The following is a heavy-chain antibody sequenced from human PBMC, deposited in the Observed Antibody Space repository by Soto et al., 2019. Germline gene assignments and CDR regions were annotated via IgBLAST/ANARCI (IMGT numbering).Heavy chain of an antibody. J-gene: IGHJ4*02. Sequence: QVQLQESGPGLVKPSQTLSLTCTVSGGSISSGGYYWSWIRQHPGKGLEWIGYLYYSGSTYYNTSLKSRVTISVDTSKNQFSLKLSSVTAADTAVYCCAGIYSGSPGGTLLYRCEGTLFTVSS. V-gene: IGHV4-31*03. D-gene: IGHD1-26*01. CDR2: LYYSGST. CDR1: GGSISSGGYY. CDR3: AGIYSGSPGGTLLY.